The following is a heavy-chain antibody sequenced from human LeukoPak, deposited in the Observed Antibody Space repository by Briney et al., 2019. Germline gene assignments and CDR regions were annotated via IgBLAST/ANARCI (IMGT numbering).Heavy chain of an antibody. Sequence: ASVKVSCKASGYTFTGYYMHWVRQAPGQGLEWMGWINPNSGGTNYAQKFQGRVTMTRDMSTSTVYMELSSLRSEDTAVYYCARDSRGFGELSYYYYYYMDVWGKGTTVTVSS. CDR2: INPNSGGT. CDR3: ARDSRGFGELSYYYYYYMDV. D-gene: IGHD3-10*01. CDR1: GYTFTGYY. J-gene: IGHJ6*03. V-gene: IGHV1-2*02.